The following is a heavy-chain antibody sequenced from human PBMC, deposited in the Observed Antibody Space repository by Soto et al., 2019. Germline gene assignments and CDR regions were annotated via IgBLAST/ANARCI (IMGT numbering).Heavy chain of an antibody. CDR3: ARARATIAAAAIFDC. D-gene: IGHD6-13*01. CDR2: VYRTGST. CDR1: GGSISTSNW. J-gene: IGHJ4*02. Sequence: SETLSLTCAVSGGSISTSNWWSWVRQPPGKGLEWIGEVYRTGSTNYNPFLESRLTVSVDKSKNQFSLKLTSVTAADTAVYYCARARATIAAAAIFDCWGQGTLGTVSS. V-gene: IGHV4-4*02.